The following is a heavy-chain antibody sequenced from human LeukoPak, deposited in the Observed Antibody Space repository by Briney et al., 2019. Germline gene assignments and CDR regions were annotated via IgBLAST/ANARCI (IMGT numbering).Heavy chain of an antibody. Sequence: GGSLRLSCAASGFTFSSYEMNWVRQAPGKGLEWVSYISSSGSTIYYADSVKGRFTISRDNAKNSLYLQMNSLRAEDTAVYYCARDEVDYYYYYMDVWGKGTTVTISS. V-gene: IGHV3-48*03. D-gene: IGHD2-15*01. CDR2: ISSSGSTI. J-gene: IGHJ6*03. CDR3: ARDEVDYYYYYMDV. CDR1: GFTFSSYE.